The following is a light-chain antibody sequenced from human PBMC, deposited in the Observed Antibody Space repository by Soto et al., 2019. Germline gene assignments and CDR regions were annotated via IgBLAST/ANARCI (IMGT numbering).Light chain of an antibody. J-gene: IGKJ2*01. V-gene: IGKV3-15*01. CDR3: QHYNNWPPGAT. CDR2: GAF. Sequence: VVMTQSPATLSVSPGERVTLSCRASQTISTNLAWYQQKSGQAPRLLISGAFTRATGVPARFSGSGSGTEFSLTINSLQSEDFAVYYCQHYNNWPPGATFGQGTKLEIK. CDR1: QTISTN.